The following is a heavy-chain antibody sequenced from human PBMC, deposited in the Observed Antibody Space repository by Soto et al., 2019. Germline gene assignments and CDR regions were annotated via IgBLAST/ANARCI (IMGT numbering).Heavy chain of an antibody. J-gene: IGHJ5*02. CDR2: VIPIFVTA. Sequence: QESLVQSGAEVKKPGSSVKVSCKAPRGTFSSYSISWVRQAPGQGLEWMGGVIPIFVTANYAQRFQGRVTITADESTSTAYMELRGLTSDDTAVYYCTKGDFDTTGWFDPWGQGTLVTVSS. V-gene: IGHV1-69*01. CDR3: TKGDFDTTGWFDP. D-gene: IGHD4-4*01. CDR1: RGTFSSYS.